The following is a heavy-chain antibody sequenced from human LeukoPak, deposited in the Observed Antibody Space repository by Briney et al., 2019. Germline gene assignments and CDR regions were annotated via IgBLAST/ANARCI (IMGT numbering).Heavy chain of an antibody. CDR3: ARVSPNTVTTLQYFDY. CDR2: TVGGGSPNT. Sequence: GGSLRLSCAASGFYFANYAMSWVRQAPGKGLEWVSATVGGGSPNTYHADSVKGRFTISRDNSKNTLFLQMNSLRAEDTAVYYCARVSPNTVTTLQYFDYWGQGTLVTVSS. J-gene: IGHJ4*02. CDR1: GFYFANYA. V-gene: IGHV3-23*01. D-gene: IGHD4-17*01.